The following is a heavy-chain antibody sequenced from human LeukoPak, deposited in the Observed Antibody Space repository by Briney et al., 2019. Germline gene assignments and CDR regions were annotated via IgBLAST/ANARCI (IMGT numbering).Heavy chain of an antibody. V-gene: IGHV1-46*01. J-gene: IGHJ4*02. CDR2: INPSGGST. CDR1: GYMFTKYY. D-gene: IGHD6-19*01. CDR3: ARDPELYSSGWYFDY. Sequence: GASVKVSCKASGYMFTKYYIHWVRQAPGQGPEWMGIINPSGGSTSYAQKFQDRVTMTRDTSTGTVYMELSSLRSEDTAVYYCARDPELYSSGWYFDYWGQGTLVTVSS.